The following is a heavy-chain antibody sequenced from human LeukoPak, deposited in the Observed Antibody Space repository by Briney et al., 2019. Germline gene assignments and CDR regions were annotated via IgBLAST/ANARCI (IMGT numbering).Heavy chain of an antibody. CDR1: GFIFNSYW. J-gene: IGHJ4*02. CDR3: ATDRATQYFDY. D-gene: IGHD2-15*01. Sequence: GGSLRLSCAASGFIFNSYWMNWLRQAPGKGLEWVANVDQDGSEKYYVGSVKGRFTVSRDNSRNTLFLQMNSLRVEDTAVYYCATDRATQYFDYWGQGTLVSVPS. V-gene: IGHV3-7*01. CDR2: VDQDGSEK.